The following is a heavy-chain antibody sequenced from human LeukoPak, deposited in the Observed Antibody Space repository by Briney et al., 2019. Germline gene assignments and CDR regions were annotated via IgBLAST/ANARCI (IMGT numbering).Heavy chain of an antibody. D-gene: IGHD4-11*01. CDR3: ARAGQYYFDY. J-gene: IGHJ4*02. V-gene: IGHV3-30*02. CDR2: IRYDGGNK. CDR1: GFTFSTYG. Sequence: GGSLRLSCAASGFTFSTYGMHWVRQAPGKGLEWVSLIRYDGGNKYYADSVKGRFTISRDNSKNTLYLQMNSLRAEDTAVYYCARAGQYYFDYWGQGTLVTVSS.